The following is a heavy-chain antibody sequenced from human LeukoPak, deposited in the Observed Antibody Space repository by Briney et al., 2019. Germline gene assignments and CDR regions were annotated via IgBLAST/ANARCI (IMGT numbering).Heavy chain of an antibody. CDR2: IIYAGTT. Sequence: SDTLSLTCAVSGYTMSINQRWCWIRQPPGKGLEWIGYIIYAGTTYYNPSLKSRVTMSVDTPKNQFSLRVSSVSAIDKPVCYGPRIVPILRAAWVDYWGQGTLVSVSS. D-gene: IGHD2-2*01. J-gene: IGHJ4*02. CDR1: GYTMSINQR. V-gene: IGHV4-28*01. CDR3: PRIVPILRAAWVDY.